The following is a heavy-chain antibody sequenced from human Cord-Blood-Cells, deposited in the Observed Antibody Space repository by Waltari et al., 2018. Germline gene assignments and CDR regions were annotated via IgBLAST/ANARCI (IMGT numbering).Heavy chain of an antibody. CDR3: ARAKRAVIAARPWWFDP. CDR1: GYTFTRYG. V-gene: IGHV1-18*01. CDR2: ISAYNGNT. D-gene: IGHD6-6*01. J-gene: IGHJ5*02. Sequence: QVQLVQSGAEVKKPGASVKVSCKASGYTFTRYGISWVRQAPGQGLEWMGWISAYNGNTNYAQKLQGRVTMTTDTSTSTAYMELRSLRSDDTAVYYCARAKRAVIAARPWWFDPWGQGTLVTVSS.